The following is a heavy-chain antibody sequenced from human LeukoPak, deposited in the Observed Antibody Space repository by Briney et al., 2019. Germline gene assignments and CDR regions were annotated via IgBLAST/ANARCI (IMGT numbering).Heavy chain of an antibody. CDR2: IWSDGSNK. CDR3: AKVTGDYYDTSGAFDY. V-gene: IGHV3-33*06. CDR1: GFTFSTYG. D-gene: IGHD3-22*01. Sequence: GGSLRLSCTASGFTFSTYGMHWVRQAPGKGLEWVAVIWSDGSNKYYADSVKGRFTISRDNSKNTLYLQMNSLRAEDTAIYYCAKVTGDYYDTSGAFDYWGQGTLVTVSS. J-gene: IGHJ4*02.